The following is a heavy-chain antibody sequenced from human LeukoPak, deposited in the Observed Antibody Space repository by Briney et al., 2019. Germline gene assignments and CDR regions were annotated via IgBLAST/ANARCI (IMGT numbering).Heavy chain of an antibody. CDR1: GFTFSSYG. CDR2: IRYDGSNK. D-gene: IGHD6-13*01. Sequence: GGSLRLSCAASGFTFSSYGMHWVRQAPGKGLEWVAFIRYDGSNKYYADSVKGRFTISRDNSKNTLYLQMNSLKTEDTAVYYCATGAAQQLFRSYGMDVWGQGTTVTVSS. CDR3: ATGAAQQLFRSYGMDV. V-gene: IGHV3-30*02. J-gene: IGHJ6*02.